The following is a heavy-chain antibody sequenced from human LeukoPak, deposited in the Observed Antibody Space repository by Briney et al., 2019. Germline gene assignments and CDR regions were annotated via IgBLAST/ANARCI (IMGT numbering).Heavy chain of an antibody. Sequence: SETLSLTCTVSGGSISSYYWSWIRQPAGKGLEWIGRIYTSGSTNYNPSLKSRVTMSVDTSKNQFSLKLSSVTAADTAVYYCARGLLNPDSSSWEAPGYFDYWGQGTLVTVSS. D-gene: IGHD6-6*01. V-gene: IGHV4-4*07. CDR2: IYTSGST. CDR3: ARGLLNPDSSSWEAPGYFDY. J-gene: IGHJ4*02. CDR1: GGSISSYY.